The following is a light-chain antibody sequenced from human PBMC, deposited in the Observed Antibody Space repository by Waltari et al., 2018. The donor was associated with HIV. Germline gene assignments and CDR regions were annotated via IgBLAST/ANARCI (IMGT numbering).Light chain of an antibody. Sequence: SVSGSPGQSITISCTGTSSDVGGYNYVSWYQQHPGKAPKLMIYDVSNWPSGVSNRFSGSKSGNTASLTISGLQAEDEADYYCSSYTSSSTRVFGTGTKVTVL. CDR3: SSYTSSSTRV. CDR2: DVS. CDR1: SSDVGGYNY. J-gene: IGLJ1*01. V-gene: IGLV2-14*04.